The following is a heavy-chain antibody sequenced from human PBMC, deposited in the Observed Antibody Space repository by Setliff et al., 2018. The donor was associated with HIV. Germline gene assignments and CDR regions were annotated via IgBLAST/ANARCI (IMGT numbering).Heavy chain of an antibody. V-gene: IGHV4-59*08. CDR1: GGSMRSNY. D-gene: IGHD3-22*01. Sequence: SSETLSLTCTVSGGSMRSNYWSWIRRPPGKGLAWVGYIFYNGGSNYNPSLKSRVTISVDTAKNQFSLKLTSVTAADTAVYYCARHPSDYYDRSGFPPDFDYWGQGALVTVSS. J-gene: IGHJ4*02. CDR2: IFYNGGS. CDR3: ARHPSDYYDRSGFPPDFDY.